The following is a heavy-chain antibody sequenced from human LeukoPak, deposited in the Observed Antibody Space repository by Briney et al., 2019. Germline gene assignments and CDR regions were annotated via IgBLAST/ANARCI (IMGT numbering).Heavy chain of an antibody. J-gene: IGHJ6*03. V-gene: IGHV4-4*07. CDR2: ISTSGST. CDR3: ARGLPSYGDYVDYYFYMDV. D-gene: IGHD4-17*01. Sequence: SETLSLTCTVSGDSISGFYWSWIRQPAGKGRQWIGRISTSGSTNYNPSLKSRVTMSVDRSTNEFSLTVRSVTAADTALYYCARGLPSYGDYVDYYFYMDVWGKGTTVTVSS. CDR1: GDSISGFY.